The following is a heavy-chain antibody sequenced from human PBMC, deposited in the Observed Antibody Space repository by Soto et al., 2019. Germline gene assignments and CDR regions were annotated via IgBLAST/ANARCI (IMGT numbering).Heavy chain of an antibody. D-gene: IGHD3-22*01. CDR3: ARGSDNSGYFFVEHGYYFDY. V-gene: IGHV4-31*03. J-gene: IGHJ4*02. CDR2: IHYSGST. Sequence: QVQLQESGPGLMKPSQTLSLTCTVSGGSISSGDYYWSWIRQHPGKGLEWIGYIHYSGSTYYNPSLKSRVTISLDTSKNQFSLILSSVTAADTAVYYCARGSDNSGYFFVEHGYYFDYWGQGTLVTVSS. CDR1: GGSISSGDYY.